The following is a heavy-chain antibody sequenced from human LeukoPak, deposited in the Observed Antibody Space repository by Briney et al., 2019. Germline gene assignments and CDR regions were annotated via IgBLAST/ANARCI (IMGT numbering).Heavy chain of an antibody. CDR3: TDTGPADAFDI. J-gene: IGHJ3*02. V-gene: IGHV3-21*01. Sequence: PGGSLRLSCAASGFTFSSYSMNWVRQAPGKGLGWVSSISSSSSYIYYADSVKGRFTISRDNAKNSLYLQMNSLRAEDTAVYYCTDTGPADAFDIWGQGTMVTVSS. CDR2: ISSSSSYI. CDR1: GFTFSSYS. D-gene: IGHD1-14*01.